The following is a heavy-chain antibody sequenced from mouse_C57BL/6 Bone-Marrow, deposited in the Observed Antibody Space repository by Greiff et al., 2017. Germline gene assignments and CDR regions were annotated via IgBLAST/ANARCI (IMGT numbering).Heavy chain of an antibody. CDR2: IYPRSGNT. CDR1: GYTFTSSG. CDR3: ARSDYYYSSSYGYFDV. J-gene: IGHJ1*03. Sequence: VQLQQSGAELARPGASVKLSCKASGYTFTSSGISWVKQRTGQGLEWIGEIYPRSGNTYYNEKFKGKATLTADKSSSTAYMELRSLTSEDSAVYFCARSDYYYSSSYGYFDVWGTGTTVTVST. V-gene: IGHV1-81*01. D-gene: IGHD1-1*01.